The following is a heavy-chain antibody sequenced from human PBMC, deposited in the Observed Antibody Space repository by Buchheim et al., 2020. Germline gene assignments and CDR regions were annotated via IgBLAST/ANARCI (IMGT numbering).Heavy chain of an antibody. CDR3: ARGRRHYDVLTATYYYYGLDV. CDR2: INHNADFESSPSV. Sequence: QVQLQQRGARLLKPSETLSLTCAVSGGPFSGYYWAWIRQSPGKGLEWIAEINHNADFESSPSVKYHQPLKGRLAVSADTTKKEFSLNLTSVTAADTATYYCARGRRHYDVLTATYYYYGLDVWGQGTT. D-gene: IGHD3-9*01. V-gene: IGHV4-34*02. CDR1: GGPFSGYY. J-gene: IGHJ6*02.